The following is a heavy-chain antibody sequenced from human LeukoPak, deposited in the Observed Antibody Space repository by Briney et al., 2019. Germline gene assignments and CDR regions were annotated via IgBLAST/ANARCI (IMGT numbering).Heavy chain of an antibody. CDR1: GFTFSSYS. CDR2: IWYDTSKK. J-gene: IGHJ6*02. D-gene: IGHD3-10*01. Sequence: PGGSLRLSCAASGFTFSSYSMNWVRQAPGKGLEWLAIIWYDTSKKYYADSVKGRFTISRDNSKSTLYLQINNLRAEDTAAYYCAGSGPQGGYYYGMDVWGQGTTVTVSS. V-gene: IGHV3-33*08. CDR3: AGSGPQGGYYYGMDV.